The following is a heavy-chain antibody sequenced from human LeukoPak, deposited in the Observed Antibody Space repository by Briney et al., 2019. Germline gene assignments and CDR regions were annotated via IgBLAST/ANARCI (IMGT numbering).Heavy chain of an antibody. Sequence: SETLSLTCGVSGGSLSFYYWSWIRQSPGKGLEWIAEISQNGDSNYNMSLKSRVTISLDKSKNQVSLKLNSVHAADTAVYYCARGSHMMLGITMIVVYAFDIWGQGTMVTVSS. CDR3: ARGSHMMLGITMIVVYAFDI. D-gene: IGHD3-22*01. J-gene: IGHJ3*02. V-gene: IGHV4-34*01. CDR1: GGSLSFYY. CDR2: ISQNGDS.